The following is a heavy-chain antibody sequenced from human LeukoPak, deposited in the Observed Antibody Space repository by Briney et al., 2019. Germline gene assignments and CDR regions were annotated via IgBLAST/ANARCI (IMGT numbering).Heavy chain of an antibody. Sequence: ASVKVSCKASGGTFSSYAISWVRQAPGQGLEWMGGIILIFGTANYAQKFQGRVTITADESTSTAYMELSSLRSEDTAVYYCARLHGFLEWLFYFDYWGQGTLVTVSS. D-gene: IGHD3-3*01. CDR1: GGTFSSYA. CDR3: ARLHGFLEWLFYFDY. J-gene: IGHJ4*02. V-gene: IGHV1-69*13. CDR2: IILIFGTA.